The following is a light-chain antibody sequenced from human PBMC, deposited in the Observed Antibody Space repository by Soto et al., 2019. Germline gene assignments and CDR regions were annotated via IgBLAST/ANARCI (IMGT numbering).Light chain of an antibody. CDR2: GAS. V-gene: IGKV3-20*01. CDR3: QQYGSSGLT. CDR1: QSVSSSY. Sequence: EIVFTQSLCSLSLSPGERATLSCRVSQSVSSSYLAWYQQKPGQAPRLLIYGASSRATGIPDRFSGSGSGTDFTLTISRLEPEDFAVYYCQQYGSSGLTFGGGTKVDIK. J-gene: IGKJ4*01.